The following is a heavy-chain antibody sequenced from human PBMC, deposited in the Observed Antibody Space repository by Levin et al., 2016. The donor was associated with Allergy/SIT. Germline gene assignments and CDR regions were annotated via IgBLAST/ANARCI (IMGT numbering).Heavy chain of an antibody. V-gene: IGHV1-69*02. CDR3: ARTNLYGDYQFDYYGMDV. D-gene: IGHD4-17*01. J-gene: IGHJ6*02. Sequence: WVRQAPGQGLEWMGRIIPILGIANYAQKFQGRVTITADKSTSTAYMELSSLRSEDTAVYYCARTNLYGDYQFDYYGMDVWGQGTTVTVSS. CDR2: IIPILGIA.